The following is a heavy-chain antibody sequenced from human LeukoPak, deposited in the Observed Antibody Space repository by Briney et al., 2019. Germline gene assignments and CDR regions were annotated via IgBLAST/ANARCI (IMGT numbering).Heavy chain of an antibody. CDR2: IKQDGSEK. Sequence: GGCLRLSCAAPGFTLCTYWPRWVRPAPGEGLGRVANIKQDGSEKYYVDSVKGRFTISRDNAKNSLYLQRNSLKTEDTAVYYCTTGSLELRYYYGMDVWGQGTTVTVSS. CDR1: GFTLCTYW. V-gene: IGHV3-7*05. CDR3: TTGSLELRYYYGMDV. D-gene: IGHD1-7*01. J-gene: IGHJ6*02.